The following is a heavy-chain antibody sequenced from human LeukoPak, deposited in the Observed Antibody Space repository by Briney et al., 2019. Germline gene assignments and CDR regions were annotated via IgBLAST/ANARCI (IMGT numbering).Heavy chain of an antibody. V-gene: IGHV3-20*04. Sequence: PGGSLRLSCAASGFTFDDYGMSWVRQAPGKGLEWVSGINWSGSRTGYADSVKGRFTISRDNAKNSLYLQMNSLRAEDTAVYCCASSIIADLDYWGQGTLVTVSS. CDR1: GFTFDDYG. D-gene: IGHD6-13*01. CDR2: INWSGSRT. CDR3: ASSIIADLDY. J-gene: IGHJ4*02.